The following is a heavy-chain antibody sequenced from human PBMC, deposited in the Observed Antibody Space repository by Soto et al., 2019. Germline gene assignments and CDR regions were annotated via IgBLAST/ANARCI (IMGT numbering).Heavy chain of an antibody. J-gene: IGHJ4*02. CDR2: ISAYNGDT. CDR1: GYTFTSYG. Sequence: RASVKVSCKASGYTFTSYGISWVRQAPGQGLEWMGWISAYNGDTNYAQKLQGRVTMTTDTSTSTAYMELRSLRSDDTAVYYCARSHTAMVSHNDDWGRGILVTVSS. V-gene: IGHV1-18*01. D-gene: IGHD5-18*01. CDR3: ARSHTAMVSHNDD.